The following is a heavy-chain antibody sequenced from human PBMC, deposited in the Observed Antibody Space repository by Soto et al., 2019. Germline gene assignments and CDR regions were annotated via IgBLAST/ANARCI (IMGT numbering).Heavy chain of an antibody. V-gene: IGHV4-4*07. CDR1: GASISTYY. D-gene: IGHD1-26*01. CDR3: AMTLLPASKGAFDF. CDR2: IHTSGNT. J-gene: IGHJ3*01. Sequence: HVQLQESGPGLVKPSETLSLTCTVSGASISTYYLSWIRQPDGKGQEWLGRIHTSGNTNYNTSLQDRVTIPLDASKNQFYLKLNSVTAADTAIYYCAMTLLPASKGAFDFWGQGTVVTVSS.